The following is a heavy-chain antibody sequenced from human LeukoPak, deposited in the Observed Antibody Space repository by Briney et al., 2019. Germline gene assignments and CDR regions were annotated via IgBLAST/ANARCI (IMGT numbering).Heavy chain of an antibody. CDR1: GGTFSSYA. V-gene: IGHV1-69*13. J-gene: IGHJ4*02. CDR2: IIPIFGTA. CDR3: ARDTYYYDSSDDY. Sequence: ASVKVSCKASGGTFSSYAISWVRQAPGQGLEWMGGIIPIFGTANYAQKFQGRVTITADESTSTAYMELSSLRSEDTAVYYCARDTYYYDSSDDYWGQGTLVTVSS. D-gene: IGHD3-22*01.